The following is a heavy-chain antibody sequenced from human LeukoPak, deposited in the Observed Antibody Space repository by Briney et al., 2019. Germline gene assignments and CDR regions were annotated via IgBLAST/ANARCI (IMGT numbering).Heavy chain of an antibody. CDR1: GFTFSSYG. D-gene: IGHD5-18*01. J-gene: IGHJ4*02. CDR2: IWYDGSNK. CDR3: ARGPSTTMVTRLWYFDY. Sequence: GGSLRLSCAASGFTFSSYGMHWVRQAPGKGLEWVAVIWYDGSNKYYADSVKGRFTISRDNSKNTLYLQMNSLRAEDTAVYYCARGPSTTMVTRLWYFDYWGQGTLVTVSS. V-gene: IGHV3-33*01.